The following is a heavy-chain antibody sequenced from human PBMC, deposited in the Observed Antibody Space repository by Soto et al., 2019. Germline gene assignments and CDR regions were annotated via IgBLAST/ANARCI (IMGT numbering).Heavy chain of an antibody. V-gene: IGHV1-45*02. CDR3: ASGGAGSGPFTWELPDH. Sequence: QMQLVQSGAEVKKTGSSVTVSCKALGNTFTYRYLHWVRQAPGQALDWMGWITPFSGDAHYAQKFQERVTITRDRSINTAYMQMSSLRSEDTAMYFCASGGAGSGPFTWELPDHWGQGTLVTVSS. D-gene: IGHD1-26*01. CDR2: ITPFSGDA. J-gene: IGHJ4*02. CDR1: GNTFTYRY.